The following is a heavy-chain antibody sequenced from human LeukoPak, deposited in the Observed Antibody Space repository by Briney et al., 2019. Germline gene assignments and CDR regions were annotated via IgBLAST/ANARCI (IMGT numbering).Heavy chain of an antibody. Sequence: RTSETLSLTCTVSGGSISSYYWSWIRQPPGKGLEWIGYIYSSGSTNYNPSLKSRVTISVDTSKIQFSLKLSSVTAADTAVYYCARLALQEVGTTQTYYLDYWGQGTLVTVSS. CDR1: GGSISSYY. CDR3: ARLALQEVGTTQTYYLDY. V-gene: IGHV4-59*01. D-gene: IGHD1-26*01. J-gene: IGHJ4*02. CDR2: IYSSGST.